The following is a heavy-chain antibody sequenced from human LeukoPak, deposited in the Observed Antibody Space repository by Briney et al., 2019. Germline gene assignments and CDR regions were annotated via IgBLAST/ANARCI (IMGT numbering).Heavy chain of an antibody. D-gene: IGHD6-19*01. CDR2: IWYDGSDE. CDR1: KFIFSDYG. J-gene: IGHJ6*02. Sequence: GGSLRLSCAASKFIFSDYGMHWVRQAPGKGLEWVAFIWYDGSDEYYADSVKGRFTISRDNSKNTLYLQMNSLRAEDRAVYYCARVLQWLSGMDVWGQGTTVTVSS. V-gene: IGHV3-30*02. CDR3: ARVLQWLSGMDV.